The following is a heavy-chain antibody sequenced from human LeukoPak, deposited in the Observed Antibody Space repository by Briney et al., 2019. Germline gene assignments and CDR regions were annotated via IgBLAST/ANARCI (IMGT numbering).Heavy chain of an antibody. CDR2: ITASGGST. CDR3: AKSAYYEFWSGYYMDV. CDR1: GFTFSSYA. D-gene: IGHD3-3*01. Sequence: GGSLRLSCAASGFTFSSYAMSWVRQAPGKGLEWVSIITASGGSTYYTDSVKGRFTIFRDNSKQTLYLQVNSLRADDTALYYCAKSAYYEFWSGYYMDVWGKGTAVTVSS. J-gene: IGHJ6*03. V-gene: IGHV3-23*01.